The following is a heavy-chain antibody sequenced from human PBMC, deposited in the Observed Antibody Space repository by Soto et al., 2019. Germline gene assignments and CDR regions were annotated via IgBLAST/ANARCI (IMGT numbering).Heavy chain of an antibody. D-gene: IGHD1-26*01. Sequence: SETLSLTCAVSGGSISSSNWWSWVRQPPGKGLEWIGEIYHSGSTNYNPSLKSRVTISVDKPKNQFSLKLSSVTAADTAVYYCARGSRKVYYYGMDVWGQGTTVTVSS. CDR3: ARGSRKVYYYGMDV. CDR1: GGSISSSNW. V-gene: IGHV4-4*02. J-gene: IGHJ6*02. CDR2: IYHSGST.